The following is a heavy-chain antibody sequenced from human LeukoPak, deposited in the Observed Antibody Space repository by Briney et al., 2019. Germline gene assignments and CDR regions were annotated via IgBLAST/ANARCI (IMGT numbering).Heavy chain of an antibody. J-gene: IGHJ4*02. CDR3: ARTRNSGSYSSRFDY. V-gene: IGHV3-7*01. D-gene: IGHD1-26*01. Sequence: GSLRLSCAASGFTFSGHWMSWVRQAPAKGLEWVAHMNGDGSQIYYMDFVKGRFTISRDNAKNSLYLQMNSLRAEDTAVYYCARTRNSGSYSSRFDYWGQGTLVTVSS. CDR2: MNGDGSQI. CDR1: GFTFSGHW.